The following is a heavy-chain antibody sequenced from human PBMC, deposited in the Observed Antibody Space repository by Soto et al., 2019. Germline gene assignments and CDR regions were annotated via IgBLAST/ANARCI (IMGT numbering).Heavy chain of an antibody. CDR2: ISYDGGNI. Sequence: GGSLRLSCEASGFDFRGYAMHWVRQAPGKGLEWVGVISYDGGNIYYADSVKGRFTISRDNSKNTLYVQVKSLRPEDTAVYYCAKGILSATIAPYAMDVWGQGTTVTVSS. D-gene: IGHD2-21*01. CDR1: GFDFRGYA. V-gene: IGHV3-30*18. J-gene: IGHJ6*02. CDR3: AKGILSATIAPYAMDV.